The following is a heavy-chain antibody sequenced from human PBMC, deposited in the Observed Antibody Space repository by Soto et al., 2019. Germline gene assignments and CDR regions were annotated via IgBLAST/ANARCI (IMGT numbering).Heavy chain of an antibody. Sequence: EVQLLESGGALVQPGGSLRLSCAASGVTYVKYAMSWVRQAPGTGLEWVSGISGGAGRTFYADSVKGRFTISRDNSKNTVYLQMNSLRVEDTAVYYSVKDTVVVINGEDFDYWGQGTLVTVSS. D-gene: IGHD3-22*01. J-gene: IGHJ4*02. CDR3: VKDTVVVINGEDFDY. CDR2: ISGGAGRT. V-gene: IGHV3-23*01. CDR1: GVTYVKYA.